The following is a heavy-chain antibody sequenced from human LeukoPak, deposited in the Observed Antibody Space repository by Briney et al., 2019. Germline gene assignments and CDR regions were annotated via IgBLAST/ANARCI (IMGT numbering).Heavy chain of an antibody. CDR2: IHRSGST. V-gene: IGHV4-4*02. J-gene: IGHJ4*02. CDR1: GDSISSNNW. Sequence: SETLSLTCAVSGDSISSNNWWSWVRPPPGKGLEWIGEIHRSGSTNYNPSLKSRVTISMDKSKNQFSLKMSSVTAADTAVYYCARVAGSPDYWGQGTLVTVSS. CDR3: ARVAGSPDY. D-gene: IGHD3-10*01.